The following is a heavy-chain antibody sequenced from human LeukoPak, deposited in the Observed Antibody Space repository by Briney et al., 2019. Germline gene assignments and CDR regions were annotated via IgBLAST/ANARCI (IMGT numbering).Heavy chain of an antibody. Sequence: TGGSLRLSCVASGFTFSNYAMRWVRQAPGKGLELVSGIYGSDDKTVYGDAVKGRFTISRDNSNNTLYLQMNSLRADDTAVYYCAKTQGYYDAWGQGALVTVSS. CDR2: IYGSDDKT. D-gene: IGHD2-15*01. V-gene: IGHV3-23*01. CDR3: AKTQGYYDA. J-gene: IGHJ5*02. CDR1: GFTFSNYA.